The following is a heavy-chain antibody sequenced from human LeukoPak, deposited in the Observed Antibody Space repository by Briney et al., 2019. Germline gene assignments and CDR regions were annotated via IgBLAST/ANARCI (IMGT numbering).Heavy chain of an antibody. CDR3: AKSLGYCSSTSCYEAFDI. J-gene: IGHJ3*02. V-gene: IGHV4-4*07. Sequence: SETLSLTCTVSGGSISSYYWSWIRQPAGKGLEWIGRIYTSGSTNYNPSLKSRVTMSVDTSKNQFSLKLSSVTAADTAVYYCAKSLGYCSSTSCYEAFDIWGQGTMVTVSS. CDR2: IYTSGST. CDR1: GGSISSYY. D-gene: IGHD2-2*01.